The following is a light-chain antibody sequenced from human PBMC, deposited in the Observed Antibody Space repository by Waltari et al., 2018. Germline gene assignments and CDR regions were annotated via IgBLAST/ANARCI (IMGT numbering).Light chain of an antibody. CDR1: SSDFGSYNL. CDR2: EVT. Sequence: QSALTQPASVSGSPGQSITISCTGASSDFGSYNLVSWYQQHPGKAPKVMIYEVTKRPSGVSDRFSGSRSGNTASLTISGLQPEDEDDDYCCSYAGSGTLDVVFGGGTKLTVL. V-gene: IGLV2-23*02. CDR3: CSYAGSGTLDVV. J-gene: IGLJ2*01.